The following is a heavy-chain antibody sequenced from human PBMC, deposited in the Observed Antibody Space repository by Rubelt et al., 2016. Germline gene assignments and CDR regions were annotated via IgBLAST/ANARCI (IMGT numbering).Heavy chain of an antibody. CDR3: ARRGPSGPHDAFDI. Sequence: GKGLEWVSDISGSGLTTYYADSVKGRFTISRDNSKNTVYLQMNSLRIEDTAVYYCARRGPSGPHDAFDIWGQGTMVTVSS. V-gene: IGHV3-23*01. J-gene: IGHJ3*02. CDR2: ISGSGLTT.